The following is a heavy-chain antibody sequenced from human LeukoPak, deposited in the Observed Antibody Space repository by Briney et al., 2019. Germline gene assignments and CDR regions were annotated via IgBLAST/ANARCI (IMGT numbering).Heavy chain of an antibody. V-gene: IGHV6-1*01. CDR2: TYYRSKWYN. CDR3: ARDLGNSGWYTFDY. D-gene: IGHD6-19*01. J-gene: IGHJ4*02. Sequence: SQTLSLTCAISGDSVSSNNGAWNWSRQSPSRGLEWLGRTYYRSKWYNDYAESMKGRITINSDTSKNQFSLQLNPVTPEDTAVYYCARDLGNSGWYTFDYWGQGTLVTVSS. CDR1: GDSVSSNNGA.